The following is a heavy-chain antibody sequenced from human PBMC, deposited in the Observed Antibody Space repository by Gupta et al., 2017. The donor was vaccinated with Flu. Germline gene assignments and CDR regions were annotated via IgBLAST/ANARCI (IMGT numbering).Heavy chain of an antibody. CDR1: GFTFSRYA. Sequence: QVQVVESGGGVVQPGRSLRLSCAASGFTFSRYAMHWVHQAPGKGLEWVAVISFDGSNKYYADSVKGRFTMSRDRTMNMLYLQMSSLRAEDTAVYYCAMGLAVPAAIDYWGQGTMVTVSS. J-gene: IGHJ4*02. CDR2: ISFDGSNK. CDR3: AMGLAVPAAIDY. D-gene: IGHD2-2*01. V-gene: IGHV3-30-3*01.